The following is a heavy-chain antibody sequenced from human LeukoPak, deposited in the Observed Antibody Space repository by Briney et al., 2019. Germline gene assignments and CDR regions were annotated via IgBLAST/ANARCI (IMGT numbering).Heavy chain of an antibody. D-gene: IGHD3-10*01. CDR1: GGSFSGYY. Sequence: SETLSLTCAVYGGSFSGYYWSWIRQPPGKGLEWIGYIYYSGSTNYNPSLKSRVTISVDTSKNQFSLKLSSVTAADTAVYYCARDLRVPGKYYFDYWGQGTLVTVSS. J-gene: IGHJ4*02. V-gene: IGHV4-59*01. CDR3: ARDLRVPGKYYFDY. CDR2: IYYSGST.